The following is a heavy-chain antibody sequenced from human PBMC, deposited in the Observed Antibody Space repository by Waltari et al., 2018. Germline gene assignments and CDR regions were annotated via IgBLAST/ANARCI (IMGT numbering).Heavy chain of an antibody. CDR3: ASTGIAVAGRIDY. CDR2: IYYSGST. V-gene: IGHV4-59*01. J-gene: IGHJ4*02. Sequence: QVQLQESGPGLVKPSETLSLTCTVSGGSISSYYWSWIRQPPGKGLEWIGYIYYSGSTNYNPSLKSRVTISVDTSKNQFSLKLSSVTAADTAVYYCASTGIAVAGRIDYWGQGTLVTVSS. D-gene: IGHD6-19*01. CDR1: GGSISSYY.